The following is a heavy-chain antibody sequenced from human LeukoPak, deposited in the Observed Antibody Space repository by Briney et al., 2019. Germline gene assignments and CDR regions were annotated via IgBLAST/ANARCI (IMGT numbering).Heavy chain of an antibody. CDR2: IRQDGSKI. Sequence: PGGSLRLSCAASGFTFSTYWMSWVRQAPGKGLEWVANIRQDGSKIYYVDSVKGRFTISRDNAKNSLYLQMNSLRAEDTAVYYCARPSGTKPADYWGQGTLVTVSS. V-gene: IGHV3-7*01. D-gene: IGHD1-7*01. J-gene: IGHJ4*02. CDR1: GFTFSTYW. CDR3: ARPSGTKPADY.